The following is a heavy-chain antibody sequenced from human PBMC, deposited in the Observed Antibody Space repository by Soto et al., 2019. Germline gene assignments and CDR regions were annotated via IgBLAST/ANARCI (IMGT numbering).Heavy chain of an antibody. V-gene: IGHV1-8*01. D-gene: IGHD3-3*01. CDR1: GYTFTSYD. CDR3: ARVAGFTIFGVVDDAFDI. J-gene: IGHJ3*02. CDR2: MNPNSGNT. Sequence: GASVKVSCKASGYTFTSYDINWVRQATGQGLEWMGWMNPNSGNTGYAQKFQGRVTMTRNTSISTAYMELSSLRSEDTAVYYCARVAGFTIFGVVDDAFDIWGQWTMVTVSS.